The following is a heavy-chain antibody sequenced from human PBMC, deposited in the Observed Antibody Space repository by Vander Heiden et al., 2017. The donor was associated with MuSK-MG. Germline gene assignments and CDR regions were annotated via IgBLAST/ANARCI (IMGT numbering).Heavy chain of an antibody. CDR3: AKSQGGILTGVDS. CDR1: GFTFDDYM. J-gene: IGHJ4*02. CDR2: ITWDGRNT. D-gene: IGHD3-9*01. Sequence: EVYLVESGGAVVQPGGSLRLSCAASGFTFDDYMMYWVRHTPGKGLEWVSLITWDGRNTYYADSVRGRFTISRDNSRNSLYLQMNSLRTEDTALYFCAKSQGGILTGVDSCGRGTLVTVS. V-gene: IGHV3-43*01.